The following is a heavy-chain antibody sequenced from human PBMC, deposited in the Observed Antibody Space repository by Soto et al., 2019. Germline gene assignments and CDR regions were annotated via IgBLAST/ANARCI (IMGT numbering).Heavy chain of an antibody. D-gene: IGHD2-15*01. CDR1: GFSVNSDY. J-gene: IGHJ4*02. Sequence: EVQLVESGGGLVQPGGSLRLSCAASGFSVNSDYMTWVRQAPGKGLEWVSVIYSGGSTYYTDSVKGRFTMSRDNSKNTLYLQMSSLRAEDTAVYYCARAPLSGGQAYWGQGTLVTVSS. CDR2: IYSGGST. CDR3: ARAPLSGGQAY. V-gene: IGHV3-66*01.